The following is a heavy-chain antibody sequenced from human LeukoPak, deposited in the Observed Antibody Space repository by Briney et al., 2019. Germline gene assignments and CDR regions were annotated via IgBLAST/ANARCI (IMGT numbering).Heavy chain of an antibody. J-gene: IGHJ5*02. CDR1: GFTFSSFG. CDR2: ISYDGSNK. D-gene: IGHD6-13*01. V-gene: IGHV3-30*18. CDR3: AKDGAGSWFGEAT. Sequence: GGSLRLSCAVSGFTFSSFGMQWVRQAPGKGLEWVALISYDGSNKHYADSVKGLFTISRDNSKNTLYLQMNGLRPEDTAVYYCAKDGAGSWFGEATWGQGTLVTVSS.